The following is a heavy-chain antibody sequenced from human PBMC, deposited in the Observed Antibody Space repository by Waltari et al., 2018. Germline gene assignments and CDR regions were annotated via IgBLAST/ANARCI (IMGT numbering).Heavy chain of an antibody. D-gene: IGHD3-10*01. Sequence: EVQLVESGGGLVQPGRSLRLSCAASGFTFDDYAMPWVRQVPGKGLEWVSGITWNSGTIAYADSVKGRFTISRDNAKNSLYLQMNSLRPEDTALYYCAKERGWFGDLTTIFDYWGQGTLVTVSS. V-gene: IGHV3-9*01. CDR3: AKERGWFGDLTTIFDY. CDR2: ITWNSGTI. CDR1: GFTFDDYA. J-gene: IGHJ4*02.